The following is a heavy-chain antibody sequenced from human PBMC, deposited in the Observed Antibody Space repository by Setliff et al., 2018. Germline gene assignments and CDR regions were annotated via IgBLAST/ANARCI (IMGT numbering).Heavy chain of an antibody. J-gene: IGHJ6*02. CDR2: VYTSGST. Sequence: SETLSLTCTVSGGSISSGNYFWNWIRQPAGKGLEWIGRVYTSGSTNYNPSLKSRVTISVDTSKNQFSLKLSSVTAADTAVYYCAREGEIWFGELLPWGMDVWGQGTTVTVSS. CDR3: AREGEIWFGELLPWGMDV. CDR1: GGSISSGNYF. V-gene: IGHV4-61*02. D-gene: IGHD3-10*01.